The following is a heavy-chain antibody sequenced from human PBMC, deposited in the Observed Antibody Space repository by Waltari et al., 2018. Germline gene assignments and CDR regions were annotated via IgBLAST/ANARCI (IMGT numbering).Heavy chain of an antibody. CDR1: GFRTDW. J-gene: IGHJ3*02. Sequence: DVQPVESGGGLVQPGGSLRHSCEVSGFRTDWMDWVRQAPGKGLQWVANINEDGGEKYYLDSVKGRFTISRDNAKKLVYLEMNTLRAEDTATYYCSKRLEIWGRGTMVAVS. CDR2: INEDGGEK. V-gene: IGHV3-7*01. CDR3: SKRLEI.